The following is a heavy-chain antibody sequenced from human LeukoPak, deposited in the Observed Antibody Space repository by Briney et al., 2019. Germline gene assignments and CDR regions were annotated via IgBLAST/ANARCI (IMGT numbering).Heavy chain of an antibody. J-gene: IGHJ3*02. V-gene: IGHV4-34*01. CDR1: GGSFSGHY. CDR3: PRRGAVASDGFDI. Sequence: PSETLSLTCAVYGGSFSGHYWTWIRQVPGKGPEWIGEINHSGSTNYNPSLKSRVTISVDTSKNQFSLKLSSVTAADTAMYYCPRRGAVASDGFDIWGQGTMVTVSS. CDR2: INHSGST. D-gene: IGHD6-19*01.